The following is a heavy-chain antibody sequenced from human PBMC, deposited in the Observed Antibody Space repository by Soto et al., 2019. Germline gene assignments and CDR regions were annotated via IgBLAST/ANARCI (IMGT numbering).Heavy chain of an antibody. V-gene: IGHV3-49*03. D-gene: IGHD2-2*01. CDR1: GFTFGDYA. Sequence: PGGSLRLSCTASGFTFGDYAMSWFRQAPGKGLEWVGFIRSKAYGGTTEYAASVKGRFTISRDDSKSIAYLQMNSLKTEDTAVYYCTRAQCSSTSCPYYYYYYYMDVWGKGTTVTVSS. J-gene: IGHJ6*03. CDR2: IRSKAYGGTT. CDR3: TRAQCSSTSCPYYYYYYYMDV.